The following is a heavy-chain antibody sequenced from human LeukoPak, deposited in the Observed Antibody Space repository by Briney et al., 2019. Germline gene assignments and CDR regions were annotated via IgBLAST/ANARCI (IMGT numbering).Heavy chain of an antibody. D-gene: IGHD3-10*01. CDR1: GFTFRSYS. J-gene: IGHJ4*02. V-gene: IGHV3-21*01. CDR3: ARASNGFTMVRGDPFDY. CDR2: ISSSSSYI. Sequence: GGSLRLSCAASGFTFRSYSMNWVRQAPGKGLEWVSSISSSSSYIYYADSVKGRFTISRDNARNSLYLQMNSLRAEDTAVYYCARASNGFTMVRGDPFDYWGQGTLVTVSS.